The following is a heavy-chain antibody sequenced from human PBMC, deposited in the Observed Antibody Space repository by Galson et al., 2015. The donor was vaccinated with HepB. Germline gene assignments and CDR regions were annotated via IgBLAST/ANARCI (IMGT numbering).Heavy chain of an antibody. V-gene: IGHV3-23*01. CDR1: GFAFSTYD. J-gene: IGHJ4*02. Sequence: SLRLSCAASGFAFSTYDMSWVRQAPGKGLEWVSAIRASGSNTFYADSVKGRFTISRDNSKNTLYLQMNSLRAEDTAVYYCAKVSWYIDSSRQGDYWGQGTLVTVSS. CDR3: AKVSWYIDSSRQGDY. D-gene: IGHD6-6*01. CDR2: IRASGSNT.